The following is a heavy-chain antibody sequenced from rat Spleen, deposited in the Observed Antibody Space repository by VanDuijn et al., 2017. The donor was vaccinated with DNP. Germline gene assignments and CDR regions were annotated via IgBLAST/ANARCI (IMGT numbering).Heavy chain of an antibody. CDR2: ISHSGRNT. CDR1: GFTFSNSG. Sequence: EVQLVESGGGLVQPGRSLKLSCAASGFTFSNSGMHWIRQAPTKGLEWVTSISHSGRNTYYRDSVKGRFTISRDNAKSSLYLQMDSLRSEDTATYYCARHYYSGEFFDYWGQGIMVTVSS. J-gene: IGHJ2*01. D-gene: IGHD1-1*01. CDR3: ARHYYSGEFFDY. V-gene: IGHV5-19*01.